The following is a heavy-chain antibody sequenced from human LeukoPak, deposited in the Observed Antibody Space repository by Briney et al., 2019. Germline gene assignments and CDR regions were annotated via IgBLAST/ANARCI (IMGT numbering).Heavy chain of an antibody. D-gene: IGHD6-13*01. CDR2: INPRDRST. J-gene: IGHJ4*02. CDR1: GYTFTNYL. CDR3: ARVGPGIAAEA. Sequence: ASVKVSCKASGYTFTNYLIHWVRQAPGQGLEWMGIINPRDRSTDYPQKFQGRVAMTRDTSTTTVHMVLSSLRSEDTAMYYCARVGPGIAAEAWGQGTLVTVSS. V-gene: IGHV1-46*01.